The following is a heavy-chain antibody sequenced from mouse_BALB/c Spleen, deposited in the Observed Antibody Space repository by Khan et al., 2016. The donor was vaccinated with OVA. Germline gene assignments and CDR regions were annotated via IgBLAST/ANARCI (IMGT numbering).Heavy chain of an antibody. CDR1: GYTFINYW. D-gene: IGHD1-1*01. J-gene: IGHJ2*01. CDR3: ARRGLRWDFDY. CDR2: INPSTGYT. Sequence: QVQLKESGAELAKPGASVKMSCKASGYTFINYWILWIKQRPGQGLEWIGYINPSTGYTEYNQNFKDKATFTADISSSTAYMQLSSLTSEDSAVYYCARRGLRWDFDYWVQGTTLTVSS. V-gene: IGHV1-7*01.